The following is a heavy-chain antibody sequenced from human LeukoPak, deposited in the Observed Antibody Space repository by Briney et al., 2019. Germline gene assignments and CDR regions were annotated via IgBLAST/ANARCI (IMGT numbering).Heavy chain of an antibody. J-gene: IGHJ6*03. CDR2: IYYSGST. Sequence: NPSETLFLSCTVSGGSISSHYWSWIRQPPGKGLEGIGYIYYSGSTNYNPSLKSRVTISVDTSKNQFSLKLSSVTAADTAVYYCARTTNYYYYMDVWGKETTVTVSS. D-gene: IGHD4-17*01. CDR3: ARTTNYYYYMDV. V-gene: IGHV4-59*11. CDR1: GGSISSHY.